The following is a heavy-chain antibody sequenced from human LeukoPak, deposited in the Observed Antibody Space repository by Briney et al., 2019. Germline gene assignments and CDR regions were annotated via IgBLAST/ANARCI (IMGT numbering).Heavy chain of an antibody. CDR3: AREDPSYYYDSSGYHDAFDI. V-gene: IGHV6-1*01. D-gene: IGHD3-22*01. Sequence: SQTLSLTCAISGDSVSSNSAAWNWIRQSPSRGLEWLGRTYYRSKWHNDYAVSVKSRITINPDTSKNQFSLQLNSVTPEDTAVYYCAREDPSYYYDSSGYHDAFDIWGQGTMVTVSS. CDR1: GDSVSSNSAA. CDR2: TYYRSKWHN. J-gene: IGHJ3*02.